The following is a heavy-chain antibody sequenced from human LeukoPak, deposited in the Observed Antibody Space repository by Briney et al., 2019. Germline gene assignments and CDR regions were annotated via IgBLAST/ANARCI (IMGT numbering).Heavy chain of an antibody. CDR3: ARAHESSGEGAFDI. V-gene: IGHV4-59*13. J-gene: IGHJ3*02. CDR2: ICYSGST. D-gene: IGHD3-22*01. CDR1: SGSFSTEY. Sequence: SETLSLTCTVSSGSFSTEYWSWIRQPPGKGLEWIGYICYSGSTNYNPSLKSRVTMSVDRSKKQISLNLRSVTAADTAVYYCARAHESSGEGAFDIWGQGTLVTVSS.